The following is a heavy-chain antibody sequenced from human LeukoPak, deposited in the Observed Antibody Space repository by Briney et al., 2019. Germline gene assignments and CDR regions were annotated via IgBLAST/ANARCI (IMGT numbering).Heavy chain of an antibody. Sequence: ASVKVSCKASGYTFTSYGISWVRQAPGQGLEWMGWISAYNGNTNYAQKLQGRVTMTTDTSTSTAYMELRSLRSDDTAVYYCARSRPGTYYDFWSGYCNFDYWGQGTLVTVSS. J-gene: IGHJ4*02. CDR2: ISAYNGNT. D-gene: IGHD3-3*01. CDR3: ARSRPGTYYDFWSGYCNFDY. CDR1: GYTFTSYG. V-gene: IGHV1-18*01.